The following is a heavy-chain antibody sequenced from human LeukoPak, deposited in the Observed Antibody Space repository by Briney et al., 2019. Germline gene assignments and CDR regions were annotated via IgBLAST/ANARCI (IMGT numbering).Heavy chain of an antibody. CDR1: GFTFSRYA. CDR2: ISYGGNNQ. D-gene: IGHD3-22*01. CDR3: ARAPDSSGYYYYFDY. J-gene: IGHJ4*02. V-gene: IGHV3-30-3*01. Sequence: PGGSLRLSCGASGFTFSRYAMNWVRQAPGQGLEWVAIISYGGNNQYYAESVKGRFTIPRDNTKNTVYLQMNSLRPEDTAVYYCARAPDSSGYYYYFDYWGQGALVTVSS.